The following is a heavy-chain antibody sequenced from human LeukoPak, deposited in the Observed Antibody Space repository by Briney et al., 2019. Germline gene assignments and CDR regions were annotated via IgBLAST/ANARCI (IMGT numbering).Heavy chain of an antibody. J-gene: IGHJ6*03. CDR3: TTIDPPIRYFDWLFRSHGYYYYMDV. CDR2: IKSKTDGGTT. V-gene: IGHV3-15*01. D-gene: IGHD3-9*01. CDR1: GFTFSNAW. Sequence: GGSLRLSCAASGFTFSNAWMSWVRQAPGKGLEWVGRIKSKTDGGTTDYAAPVKGRFTISRDDSKNTLYLQMNSLKTEDTAVYYCTTIDPPIRYFDWLFRSHGYYYYMDVWGKGTTVTISS.